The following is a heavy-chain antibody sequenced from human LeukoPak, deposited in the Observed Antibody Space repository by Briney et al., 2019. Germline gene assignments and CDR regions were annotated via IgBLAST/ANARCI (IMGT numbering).Heavy chain of an antibody. CDR1: GGTFSSYT. D-gene: IGHD1-20*01. J-gene: IGHJ5*02. CDR3: ARVLTDNWNWFDP. Sequence: GASVTVSCKASGGTFSSYTISWVRQAPGQGLEWMGRIIPILGIANYAQKFQGRVTITADKSTSTAYMELSSLRSEDTAVYYCARVLTDNWNWFDPWGQGTLVTVAS. CDR2: IIPILGIA. V-gene: IGHV1-69*02.